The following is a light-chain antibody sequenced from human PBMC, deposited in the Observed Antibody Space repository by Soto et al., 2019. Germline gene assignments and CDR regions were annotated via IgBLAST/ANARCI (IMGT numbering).Light chain of an antibody. CDR2: DVS. CDR1: SSDVGGYNY. Sequence: QSALTQPRSVSGSPGQSVTISCTGTSSDVGGYNYVSWYQQHPGKAPKLMIYDVSKRPSGVPDRFSGSKSGNTASLTIPGLQAEDEADYYCCSYAGSYTYGFGTGTKVTVL. J-gene: IGLJ1*01. CDR3: CSYAGSYTYG. V-gene: IGLV2-11*01.